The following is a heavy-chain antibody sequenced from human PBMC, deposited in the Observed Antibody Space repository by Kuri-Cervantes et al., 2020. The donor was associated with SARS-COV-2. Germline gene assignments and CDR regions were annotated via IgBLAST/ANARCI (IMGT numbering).Heavy chain of an antibody. CDR2: TNPNSGNT. V-gene: IGHV1-8*01. D-gene: IGHD6-19*01. CDR3: ARGLWGAVASYYYYYGMDV. CDR1: GYTFTSYD. J-gene: IGHJ6*02. Sequence: ASVKVSCKASGYTFTSYDINWVRQATGQGLEWMGWTNPNSGNTGYAQKFQGRVTMTRNTSISTAYMELSSLRSEDTAVYYCARGLWGAVASYYYYYGMDVWGQGTTVTVSS.